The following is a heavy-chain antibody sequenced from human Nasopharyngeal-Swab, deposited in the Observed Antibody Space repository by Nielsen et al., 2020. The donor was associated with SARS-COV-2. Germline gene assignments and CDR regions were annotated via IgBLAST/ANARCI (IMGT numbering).Heavy chain of an antibody. Sequence: ASVKVSCKASGYTFTGYYMHWVRQAPGQGLEWMGWINPNSGGTNYAQKLQGRVTMTTDTSTSTAYMELRSLRSDDTAVYYCARAGYSSGWFNWFDPWGQGTLVTVSS. V-gene: IGHV1-2*02. CDR1: GYTFTGYY. CDR3: ARAGYSSGWFNWFDP. J-gene: IGHJ5*02. CDR2: INPNSGGT. D-gene: IGHD6-19*01.